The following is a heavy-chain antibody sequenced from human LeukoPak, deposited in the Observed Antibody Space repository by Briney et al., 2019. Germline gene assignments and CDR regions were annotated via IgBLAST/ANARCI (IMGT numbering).Heavy chain of an antibody. D-gene: IGHD6-19*01. CDR2: IKQDGSEK. Sequence: PGGSLRLSCAASGFTFRSYWMRWLRQPPGKGLEGVANIKQDGSEKYYVDSVKGRFTISRDNAKNSLYLQMESVRAADTAVYYCVREPRGARVDIAVAGTWWYWGQGTLVTVSS. V-gene: IGHV3-7*01. CDR1: GFTFRSYW. J-gene: IGHJ4*02. CDR3: VREPRGARVDIAVAGTWWY.